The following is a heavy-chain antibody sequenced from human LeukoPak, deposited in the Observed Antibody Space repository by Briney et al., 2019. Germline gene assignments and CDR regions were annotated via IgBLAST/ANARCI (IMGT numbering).Heavy chain of an antibody. CDR3: ARETSTAAQYYFDY. J-gene: IGHJ4*02. V-gene: IGHV3-33*01. Sequence: PGGSLRLSCAASGFPFSSYGMHWVRQAPGKGLEWVAAIWFDGNNKDYADSVKGRFTISRDNSKNTLYLQMNSLRAEDTAVYYCARETSTAAQYYFDYWGQGTQVTVSS. D-gene: IGHD6-13*01. CDR1: GFPFSSYG. CDR2: IWFDGNNK.